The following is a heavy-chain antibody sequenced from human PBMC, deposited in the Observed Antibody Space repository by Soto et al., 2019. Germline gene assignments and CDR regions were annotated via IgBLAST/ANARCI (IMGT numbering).Heavy chain of an antibody. CDR2: ISGSGGST. CDR3: AKDSNLYSYYYDSSGSPFDY. D-gene: IGHD3-22*01. J-gene: IGHJ4*02. CDR1: GFTFSSYA. V-gene: IGHV3-23*01. Sequence: PGGSLRFSCAASGFTFSSYAMSWVRQAPGKGLEWVSAISGSGGSTYYADSVKGRFTISRDNSKNTLYLQMNSLRAEDTAVYYCAKDSNLYSYYYDSSGSPFDYWGQGTLVTVSS.